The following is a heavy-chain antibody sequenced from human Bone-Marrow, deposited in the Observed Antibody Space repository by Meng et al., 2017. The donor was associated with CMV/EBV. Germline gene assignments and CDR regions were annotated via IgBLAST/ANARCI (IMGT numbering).Heavy chain of an antibody. Sequence: GESLKISCAASGFTFSSYWMSWVRQAPGKGLEWVANIKQDGSEKYYVGSVKGRFTISRDNAKNSLYLQMNSLRAEDTAVYYCARAPIAARPFDYWGQGTLVTVSS. J-gene: IGHJ4*02. CDR1: GFTFSSYW. D-gene: IGHD6-6*01. CDR3: ARAPIAARPFDY. V-gene: IGHV3-7*01. CDR2: IKQDGSEK.